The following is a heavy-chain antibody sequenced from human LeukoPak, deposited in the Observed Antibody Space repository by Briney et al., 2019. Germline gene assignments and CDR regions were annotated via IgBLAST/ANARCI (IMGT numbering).Heavy chain of an antibody. D-gene: IGHD6-6*01. J-gene: IGHJ4*02. CDR3: ARVARSQGGLDY. CDR1: GGSISSYY. Sequence: SETLSLTCTVSGGSISSYYWSWIRQPPGKGLEWIGYIYYSGSTNYNPSLKSRVTISVDTSKNQFSLKLSSVTAADTAVYYCARVARSQGGLDYWGQGTLVTVSS. V-gene: IGHV4-59*01. CDR2: IYYSGST.